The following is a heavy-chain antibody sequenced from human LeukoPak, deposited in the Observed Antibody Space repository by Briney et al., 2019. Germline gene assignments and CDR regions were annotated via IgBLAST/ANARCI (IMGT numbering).Heavy chain of an antibody. CDR2: ISGSGGST. CDR1: GFTLSSYA. Sequence: GGSLRLSCAASGFTLSSYAMSWVRQTPGKGLEWVSAISGSGGSTYYADSVKGRFTISRDNSKNTLYLQMNSLRAEDTAVYYCAKDPESAAAVYYFDYWGQGTLVTVSS. J-gene: IGHJ4*02. V-gene: IGHV3-23*01. D-gene: IGHD6-13*01. CDR3: AKDPESAAAVYYFDY.